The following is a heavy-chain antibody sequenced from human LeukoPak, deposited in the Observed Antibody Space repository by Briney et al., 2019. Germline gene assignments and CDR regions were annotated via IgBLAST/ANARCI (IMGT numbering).Heavy chain of an antibody. Sequence: SETLPLTCSVSGGSISPYYWSWIRQPPGKGLEWIGYIFYSGVTTYNPSLKSRVSISLDSPKNQFFLRLTSVTAADTAMYYCARAETLTAIYFDFWGHGRLVTVSS. J-gene: IGHJ4*01. CDR3: ARAETLTAIYFDF. D-gene: IGHD2-21*01. CDR2: IFYSGVT. CDR1: GGSISPYY. V-gene: IGHV4-59*01.